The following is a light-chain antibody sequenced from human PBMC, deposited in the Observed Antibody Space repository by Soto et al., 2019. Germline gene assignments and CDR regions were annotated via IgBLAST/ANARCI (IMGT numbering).Light chain of an antibody. V-gene: IGLV2-14*01. CDR3: SSYTSSNTFYV. Sequence: QAVVTQPASVSGSPGQSITISCTGTSSDVGGYYYVSWYQHHPGKAPKLMIYQVSNRPSGVSNRFSGSKSGNTASLTISGLQAEDEADYYCSSYTSSNTFYVFGTGTQLTVL. CDR1: SSDVGGYYY. CDR2: QVS. J-gene: IGLJ1*01.